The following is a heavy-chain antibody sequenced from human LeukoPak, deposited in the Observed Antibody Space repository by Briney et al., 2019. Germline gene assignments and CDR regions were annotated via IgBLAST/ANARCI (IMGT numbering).Heavy chain of an antibody. CDR3: ASVRSSASHHDAFDY. V-gene: IGHV1-2*02. D-gene: IGHD3-22*01. Sequence: ASVKVSCKASGYTFTGYYMQWVRQAPGQGLEWMGWINPNSGGTNYAQKFQGRITMTRDTSISTAYMELNRLTSDDTAVYYCASVRSSASHHDAFDYWGQGTQVTVSS. J-gene: IGHJ4*02. CDR1: GYTFTGYY. CDR2: INPNSGGT.